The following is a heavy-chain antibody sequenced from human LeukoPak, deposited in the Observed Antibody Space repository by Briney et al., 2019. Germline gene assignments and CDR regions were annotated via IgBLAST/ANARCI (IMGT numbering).Heavy chain of an antibody. CDR3: ARVPNYDFWSGYRSPIDYFDY. CDR2: INHSGST. CDR1: GGSFSGYY. D-gene: IGHD3-3*01. Sequence: PSETLSLTCAVYGGSFSGYYWSWIRQPPGKGLEWIGEINHSGSTNYNPSLKSRVTISVDRSKNQFSLKLSSVTAADTAVYYCARVPNYDFWSGYRSPIDYFDYWGQGTLVTVSS. V-gene: IGHV4-34*01. J-gene: IGHJ4*02.